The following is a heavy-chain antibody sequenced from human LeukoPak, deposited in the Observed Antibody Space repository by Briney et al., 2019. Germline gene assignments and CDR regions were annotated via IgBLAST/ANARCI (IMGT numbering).Heavy chain of an antibody. V-gene: IGHV3-53*01. CDR2: IYSGGST. CDR3: ARAVRWRELLDY. Sequence: GGSLRLSCAASGFTVSSNYMSWVRQAPGKGLEWVSVIYSGGSTYYADSVKGRFTISRDNSKNTLYLQMNSLRAEDTAVYYCARAVRWRELLDYWGQGTLVTVSS. J-gene: IGHJ4*02. CDR1: GFTVSSNY. D-gene: IGHD1-26*01.